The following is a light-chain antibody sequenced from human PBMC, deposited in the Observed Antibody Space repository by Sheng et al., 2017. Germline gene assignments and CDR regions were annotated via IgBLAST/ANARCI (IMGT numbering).Light chain of an antibody. CDR1: QSISVW. CDR2: RAS. CDR3: QQYNDFNT. Sequence: DIQMTQSPSTLSASVGDRVTITCRASQSISVWLAWYQQKPGKAPNLLISRASDLESGVPSRFSGSGSGTEFTLTISNLQPDDFATYYCQQYNDFNTFGQGTKVEMK. V-gene: IGKV1-5*03. J-gene: IGKJ2*01.